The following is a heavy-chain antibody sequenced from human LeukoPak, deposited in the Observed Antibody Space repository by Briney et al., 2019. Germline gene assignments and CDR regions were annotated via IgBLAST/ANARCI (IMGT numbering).Heavy chain of an antibody. Sequence: GGSLRLSCAASGFTFSSYAMHWVRQAPGKGLEWVAVISYDGSNKYYADSVKGRFTISRDNSKNTLYLQMNSLRAEDTAVYYCARDYESWSGRDWGQGTLVTVSS. CDR2: ISYDGSNK. V-gene: IGHV3-30-3*01. D-gene: IGHD3-3*01. CDR3: ARDYESWSGRD. CDR1: GFTFSSYA. J-gene: IGHJ4*02.